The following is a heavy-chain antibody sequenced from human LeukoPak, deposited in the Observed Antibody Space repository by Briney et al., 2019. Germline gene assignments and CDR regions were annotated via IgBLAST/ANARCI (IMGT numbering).Heavy chain of an antibody. D-gene: IGHD6-19*01. Sequence: PGGSLRLSCAASGFTFSSYAMHWVRQAPGKGLEWVAVISYDGSNKYYADSVKGRFTISRDNSKNTLYLQMNSLRAEDTAVYYCARVAGGWYPDYWGQGTLVTVSS. V-gene: IGHV3-30-3*01. CDR1: GFTFSSYA. CDR3: ARVAGGWYPDY. J-gene: IGHJ4*02. CDR2: ISYDGSNK.